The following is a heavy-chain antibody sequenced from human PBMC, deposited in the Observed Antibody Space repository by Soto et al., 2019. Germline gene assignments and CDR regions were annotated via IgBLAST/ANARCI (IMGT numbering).Heavy chain of an antibody. Sequence: QFQLVQSGAEVKKPGASVKVSCKASGYNFTRFGISWVRQAPGHGLEWMGWMGAHSGHTRQAQKFQGRLTMTTDASMNTADIDLRSLTSDDTARYYCGSEGQQLAQDDYYQFNGMNVWGQGTTVIVSS. J-gene: IGHJ6*02. CDR1: GYNFTRFG. V-gene: IGHV1-18*01. D-gene: IGHD6-13*01. CDR2: MGAHSGHT. CDR3: GSEGQQLAQDDYYQFNGMNV.